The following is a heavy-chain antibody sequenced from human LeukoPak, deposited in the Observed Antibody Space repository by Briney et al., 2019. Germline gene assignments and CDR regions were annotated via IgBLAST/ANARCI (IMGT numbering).Heavy chain of an antibody. J-gene: IGHJ4*02. D-gene: IGHD3-10*01. V-gene: IGHV4-59*01. CDR3: ARGHYYGSGSYSAFDT. Sequence: SETLSLTCTVSGGSMSSYYWSWIRQPPGKGLEWIGYIYHSGSTYYDPSLKSRVTISVDTSKNRFSLKVRSVTAADTSVYYCARGHYYGSGSYSAFDTWGQGTLVTVSS. CDR2: IYHSGST. CDR1: GGSMSSYY.